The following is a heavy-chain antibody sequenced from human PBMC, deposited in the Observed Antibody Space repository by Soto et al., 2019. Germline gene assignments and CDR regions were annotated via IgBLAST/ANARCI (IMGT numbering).Heavy chain of an antibody. J-gene: IGHJ4*02. CDR3: ARGWGYYGSGSYRVFDY. CDR2: INHSGST. V-gene: IGHV4-34*01. D-gene: IGHD3-10*01. Sequence: QVQLQQWGAGLLKPSETLSLTCAVYGGSFSGYYWSWIRQPPGKGLEWIGEINHSGSTNYNPSLKRRVTISVDTSKNQFSLKLSSVTAADTAVYYCARGWGYYGSGSYRVFDYWGQGTLVTVSS. CDR1: GGSFSGYY.